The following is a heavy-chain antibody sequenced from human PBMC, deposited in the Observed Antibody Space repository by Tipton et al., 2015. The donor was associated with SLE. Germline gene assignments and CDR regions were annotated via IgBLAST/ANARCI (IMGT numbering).Heavy chain of an antibody. V-gene: IGHV1-18*01. CDR1: GYTFTSYG. Sequence: QVQLVQSGAEVKKPGASVKVSCKASGYTFTSYGISWVRQAPGQGLEWMGWISAYNGNTNYAQKLQGRVTMTTDTSTSTAYMELRSLRSDDTAVYYCARESGYCSSTSCRSYGMDVWGQGTTVTVSS. D-gene: IGHD2-2*03. CDR2: ISAYNGNT. J-gene: IGHJ6*02. CDR3: ARESGYCSSTSCRSYGMDV.